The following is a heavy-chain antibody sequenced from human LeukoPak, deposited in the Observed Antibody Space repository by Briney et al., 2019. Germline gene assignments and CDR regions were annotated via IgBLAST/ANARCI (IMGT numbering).Heavy chain of an antibody. CDR2: INPNSGGT. Sequence: ASVKVSCKASGYTFTSYYMHWVRQAPGQGLEWMGWINPNSGGTNYAQKFQGRVTMTRDTSISTAYMELSRLRSDDTAVYYCARGGSSYDILTGYCPLPFDYWGQGTLVTVSS. J-gene: IGHJ4*02. V-gene: IGHV1-2*02. CDR3: ARGGSSYDILTGYCPLPFDY. D-gene: IGHD3-9*01. CDR1: GYTFTSYY.